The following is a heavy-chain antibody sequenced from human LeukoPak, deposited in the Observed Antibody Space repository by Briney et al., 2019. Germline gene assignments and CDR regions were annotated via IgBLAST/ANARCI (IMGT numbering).Heavy chain of an antibody. V-gene: IGHV4-30-4*01. CDR3: ARFSPDWSLDY. D-gene: IGHD3-9*01. Sequence: ASETLSLTCTVSGGSISSGDYYWSWIRQPPGKGLEWIGYIYYSGSTYYNPSLKSRVTISVDTSKNQFSLKLSSVTAADTAVYYCARFSPDWSLDYWGQGTLVTVSS. CDR1: GGSISSGDYY. CDR2: IYYSGST. J-gene: IGHJ4*02.